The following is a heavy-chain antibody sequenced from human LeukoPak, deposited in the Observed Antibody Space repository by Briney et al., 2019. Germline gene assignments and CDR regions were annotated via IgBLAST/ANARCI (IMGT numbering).Heavy chain of an antibody. J-gene: IGHJ3*02. Sequence: ASVKVSCKASGYTFTSYDINWVRQATGQGLEWMGWMSPNSGNTGYAQKFQGRVTMTRDTSIGTAYLELSSLKSEDTAVYYCARAGPGGDYGDYVGSGAFDIWGQGTMVTVSS. CDR2: MSPNSGNT. D-gene: IGHD4-17*01. CDR3: ARAGPGGDYGDYVGSGAFDI. CDR1: GYTFTSYD. V-gene: IGHV1-8*01.